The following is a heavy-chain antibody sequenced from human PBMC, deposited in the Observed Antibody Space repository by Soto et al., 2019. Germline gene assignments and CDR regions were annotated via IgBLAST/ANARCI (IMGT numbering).Heavy chain of an antibody. CDR3: AHRRVESMKGFFQH. J-gene: IGHJ1*01. V-gene: IGHV2-5*02. Sequence: QITLKESGPTLVKPTQTLTLTCTFSVFSLSTSGVGVGWIRQPPGKALEWLALIYWDDDNRYSPSLKSRLTITKDTSKNQVVLTMTNMDPVDTATYYCAHRRVESMKGFFQHCGQGTLVTVSS. CDR1: VFSLSTSGVG. D-gene: IGHD3-22*01. CDR2: IYWDDDN.